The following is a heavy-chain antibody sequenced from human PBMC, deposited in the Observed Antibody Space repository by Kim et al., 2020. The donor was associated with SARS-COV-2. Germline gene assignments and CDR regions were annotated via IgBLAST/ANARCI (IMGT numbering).Heavy chain of an antibody. V-gene: IGHV3-66*01. CDR3: ARDSSGWAGVYYGMDV. J-gene: IGHJ6*02. Sequence: SVKRRFTISRDNSKNTLYLQMNSLRAEDTAVYYCARDSSGWAGVYYGMDVWGQGTTVTVSS. D-gene: IGHD6-19*01.